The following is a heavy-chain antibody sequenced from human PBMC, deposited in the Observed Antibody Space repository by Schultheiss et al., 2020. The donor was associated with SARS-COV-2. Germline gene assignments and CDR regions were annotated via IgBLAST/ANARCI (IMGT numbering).Heavy chain of an antibody. CDR3: ARGPFGVNAFDI. Sequence: GESLKISCAASGFTFSGYTMHWVRQAPGKGLEWVAFIYNDGSNTYYSDSVKGRFTISRDNSKNTLYLHMNSLRAEDTAVYYCARGPFGVNAFDIWGQGTMVTVSS. CDR2: IYNDGSNT. V-gene: IGHV3-30*04. D-gene: IGHD3-3*01. J-gene: IGHJ3*02. CDR1: GFTFSGYT.